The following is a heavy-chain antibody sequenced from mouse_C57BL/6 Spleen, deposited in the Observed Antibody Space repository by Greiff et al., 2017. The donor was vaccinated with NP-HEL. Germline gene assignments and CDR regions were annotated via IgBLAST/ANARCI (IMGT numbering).Heavy chain of an antibody. CDR1: GYTFTSYW. J-gene: IGHJ4*01. V-gene: IGHV1-61*01. Sequence: QVQLQQPGAELVRPGSSVKLSCKASGYTFTSYWMDWVKQRPGQGLEWIGNIYPSDSETHYNQKFKDKATLTVDKSSSTAYMQLSSLTSEDSAVYYGARDHLTGTGTYAMDYWGQGTSVTVSS. CDR2: IYPSDSET. D-gene: IGHD4-1*01. CDR3: ARDHLTGTGTYAMDY.